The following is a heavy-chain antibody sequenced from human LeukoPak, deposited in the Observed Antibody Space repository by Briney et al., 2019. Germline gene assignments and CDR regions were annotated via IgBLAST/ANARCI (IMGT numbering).Heavy chain of an antibody. D-gene: IGHD4-17*01. Sequence: ASVKVSCKASGYPFTGYYMHWVRQAPGQGLEWMGWINPNSGGTNYAQKFQGRVTMTRDTSISTAYMELSRLRSDDTAVYYCARGGDYGDIANDYWGQGTLVTVSS. CDR1: GYPFTGYY. CDR2: INPNSGGT. CDR3: ARGGDYGDIANDY. V-gene: IGHV1-2*02. J-gene: IGHJ4*02.